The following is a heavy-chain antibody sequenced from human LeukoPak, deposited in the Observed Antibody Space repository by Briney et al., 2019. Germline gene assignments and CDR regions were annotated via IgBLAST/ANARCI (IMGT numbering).Heavy chain of an antibody. V-gene: IGHV3-48*01. CDR3: ARSGAWYYFDY. CDR2: ISSSSSTI. Sequence: QTGGSLRLSCAASGFTFSSYSMNWVRQAPGKGLEWVSYISSSSSTIYYADSVKGRFTISRDNAKNSLYLQMNSLRAEDTAVYYCARSGAWYYFDYWGQGTLVTVSS. D-gene: IGHD2-8*02. CDR1: GFTFSSYS. J-gene: IGHJ4*02.